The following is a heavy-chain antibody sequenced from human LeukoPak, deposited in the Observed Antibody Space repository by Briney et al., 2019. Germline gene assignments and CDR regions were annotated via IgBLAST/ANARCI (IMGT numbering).Heavy chain of an antibody. V-gene: IGHV3-11*01. CDR1: GFTFSDYY. CDR3: ARDASGRVRSGWYAEYFQH. D-gene: IGHD6-19*01. Sequence: GGSLRLSCAASGFTFSDYYMSWIRQAPGKGLEWVLYISSSGSTIYYADSVKGRFTISRDNAKNSLYLQMNSLRAEDTAVYYCARDASGRVRSGWYAEYFQHWGQGTLVTVSS. CDR2: ISSSGSTI. J-gene: IGHJ1*01.